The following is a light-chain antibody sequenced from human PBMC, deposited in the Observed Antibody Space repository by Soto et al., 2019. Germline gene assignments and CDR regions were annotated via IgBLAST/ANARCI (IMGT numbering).Light chain of an antibody. CDR3: QQTYSDFRT. CDR2: AAS. CDR1: QSIDIY. J-gene: IGKJ1*01. V-gene: IGKV1-39*01. Sequence: DIQMTQSPSSLSASAGDRVTITCRASQSIDIYLNWYQQKPGKAPNLQIYAASSLQSGVPSRFSGSGSGTDFTLTISSLQPEGIATYYCQQTYSDFRTFGQGTKVEMK.